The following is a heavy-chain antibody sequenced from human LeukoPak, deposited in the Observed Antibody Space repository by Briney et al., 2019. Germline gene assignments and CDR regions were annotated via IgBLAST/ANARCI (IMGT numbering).Heavy chain of an antibody. V-gene: IGHV3-7*01. CDR2: IKQDGSEK. Sequence: PGGSLRLSCAASGFTFSSYWMSWVRQAPGKGLEWVANIKQDGSEKYYVDSVKGRFTISRDNAKNSLYLQMNSLRAEDTAVYYCARGCSGGSCYHYYSYYYMDVWGKGTTVTVSS. CDR1: GFTFSSYW. J-gene: IGHJ6*03. D-gene: IGHD2-15*01. CDR3: ARGCSGGSCYHYYSYYYMDV.